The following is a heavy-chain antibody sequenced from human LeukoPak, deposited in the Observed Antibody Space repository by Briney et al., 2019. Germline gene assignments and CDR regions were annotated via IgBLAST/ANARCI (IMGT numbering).Heavy chain of an antibody. CDR3: AKDRAAGPAYFDY. V-gene: IGHV3-9*01. Sequence: PGGSLRLSCAASGFTFDDYAMHWVRQAPGKGLGWVSGISWNSGSIGYADSVKGRFTISRDNAKNSLYLQMNSLRAEDTALYYCAKDRAAGPAYFDYWGQGTLVTVSS. CDR1: GFTFDDYA. CDR2: ISWNSGSI. J-gene: IGHJ4*02.